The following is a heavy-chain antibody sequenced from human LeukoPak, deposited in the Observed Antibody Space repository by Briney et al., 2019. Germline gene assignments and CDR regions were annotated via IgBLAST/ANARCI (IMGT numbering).Heavy chain of an antibody. D-gene: IGHD3-10*01. CDR2: IYYSGST. CDR3: PTTMVRGVNY. J-gene: IGHJ4*02. CDR1: GGSISSSSYY. Sequence: SETLSLTCTVSGGSISSSSYYWGWIRQPPGKGLEWIGSIYYSGSTYYNPSLKSRVTISVDTSKNQFSLKLSSVTAADTAVYYCPTTMVRGVNYWGQGTLVTVSS. V-gene: IGHV4-39*07.